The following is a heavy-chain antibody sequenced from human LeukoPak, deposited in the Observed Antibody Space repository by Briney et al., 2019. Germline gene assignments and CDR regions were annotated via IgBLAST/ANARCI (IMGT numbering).Heavy chain of an antibody. J-gene: IGHJ4*02. CDR3: AKDRTHNGITGTIFDY. CDR2: ISGSGGST. D-gene: IGHD1/OR15-1a*01. V-gene: IGHV3-23*01. Sequence: RKLSCAAAGFAFSSYAMSWVRQAPRKKLEWVSVISGSGGSTYYADSVKGRFTISRDNSQNTLFLQMNSLRAEDTAVYYCAKDRTHNGITGTIFDYWGQGTLVTVPS. CDR1: GFAFSSYA.